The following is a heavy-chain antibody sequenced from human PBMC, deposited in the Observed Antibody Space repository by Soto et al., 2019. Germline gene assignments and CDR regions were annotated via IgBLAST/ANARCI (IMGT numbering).Heavy chain of an antibody. Sequence: PGGSLRLSCAASGFTFSIYAMHWVRQAPGKGLEWVAFMSGDGSNKNYADSVKGRFTISRDNPKNALYLQMNRLRPEDTAVYFCVREVYYDFWSGFNTHPYYFDFWGQGTRVTVSS. D-gene: IGHD3-3*01. CDR1: GFTFSIYA. V-gene: IGHV3-30-3*01. CDR2: MSGDGSNK. CDR3: VREVYYDFWSGFNTHPYYFDF. J-gene: IGHJ4*02.